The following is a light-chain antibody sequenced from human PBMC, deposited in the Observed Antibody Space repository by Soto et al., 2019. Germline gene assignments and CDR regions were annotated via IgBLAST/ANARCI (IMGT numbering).Light chain of an antibody. CDR3: QQSHTSPPWT. J-gene: IGKJ1*01. CDR1: QSISTY. CDR2: RAS. V-gene: IGKV1-39*01. Sequence: DIQMTQSPSSLSASVGDRVTISCRASQSISTYLNWYQQKPGTAPRLLIYRASSVKSGVPPRFSGSGSGRDFTLTISSLRPEDIATYFCQQSHTSPPWTFGQGTKVDIK.